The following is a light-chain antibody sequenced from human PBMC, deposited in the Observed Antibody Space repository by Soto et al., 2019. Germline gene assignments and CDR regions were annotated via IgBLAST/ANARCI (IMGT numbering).Light chain of an antibody. CDR1: HIVTTH. CDR2: DAS. V-gene: IGKV3-11*01. Sequence: ERVMTQSPATLSVSPGERATLSCRASHIVTTHLAWFQQRPGQTPRLLIYDASTRAPGIPARFSGRGSGADFTLTISSLEPEDFAVYYCQQRSVSITFGQGTRLEI. J-gene: IGKJ5*01. CDR3: QQRSVSIT.